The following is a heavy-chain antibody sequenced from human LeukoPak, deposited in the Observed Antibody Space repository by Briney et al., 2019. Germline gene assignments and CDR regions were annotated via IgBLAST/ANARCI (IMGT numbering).Heavy chain of an antibody. J-gene: IGHJ4*02. Sequence: SETLSLTCTVSGGSISSSSYYWGWIRQPPGKGLEWIGSIYYSGSTYYNPSLKSRVTISVDTSKNQFSLKLSSVTAADTAVYYCARQSSSSWNFPYRDPPLYYFDYWGQGTLVTVSS. V-gene: IGHV4-39*01. CDR2: IYYSGST. CDR1: GGSISSSSYY. CDR3: ARQSSSSWNFPYRDPPLYYFDY. D-gene: IGHD6-13*01.